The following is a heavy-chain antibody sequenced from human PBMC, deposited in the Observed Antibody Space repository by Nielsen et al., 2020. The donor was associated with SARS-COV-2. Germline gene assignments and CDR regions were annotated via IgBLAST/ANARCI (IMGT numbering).Heavy chain of an antibody. CDR2: LWTDGISK. V-gene: IGHV3-33*08. Sequence: GESLKISCVASGFIISSYGMHWVRQAPGKGLEWVAVLWTDGISKSYVDSVKGRFTISRDNSRNTMYLQMGGLRAEDTAVYYCARDMWLATAGTYFDYWGQGTLVTVSS. D-gene: IGHD6-13*01. J-gene: IGHJ4*02. CDR1: GFIISSYG. CDR3: ARDMWLATAGTYFDY.